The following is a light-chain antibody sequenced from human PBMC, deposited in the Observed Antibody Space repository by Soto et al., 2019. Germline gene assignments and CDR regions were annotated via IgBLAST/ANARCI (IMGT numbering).Light chain of an antibody. CDR2: GAS. CDR1: QSISSDY. CDR3: QQYGGSPRT. V-gene: IGKV3-20*01. Sequence: EIVLTQSPGTLSLSPGERATLSCRASQSISSDYLAWFQQKPGQSPRLLMYGASNRATGISDRFSGSGSGTDFTLTISRVEPEDFAVYYCQQYGGSPRTFGQGTKVEIK. J-gene: IGKJ1*01.